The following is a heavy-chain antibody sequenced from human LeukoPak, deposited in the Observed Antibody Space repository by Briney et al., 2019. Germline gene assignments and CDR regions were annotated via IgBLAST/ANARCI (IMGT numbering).Heavy chain of an antibody. D-gene: IGHD2-2*01. Sequence: SETLSLTCAVSGYSISSGYQWAWIRPSPGKGLEWIGSIYHTGSAHYNPSLKSRVTISVETSKNQFSLKMYSVTAADTAVYYCARDPRWLTPDCTSTSCYENYFDPWGQGTLVTVSS. CDR2: IYHTGSA. CDR3: ARDPRWLTPDCTSTSCYENYFDP. J-gene: IGHJ5*02. CDR1: GYSISSGYQ. V-gene: IGHV4-38-2*02.